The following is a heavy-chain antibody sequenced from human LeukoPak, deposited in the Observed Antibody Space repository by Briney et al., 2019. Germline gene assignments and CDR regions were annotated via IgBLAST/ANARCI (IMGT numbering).Heavy chain of an antibody. J-gene: IGHJ4*02. CDR1: GFTFSSYS. CDR3: ARDPGPYKWNYRSFDY. V-gene: IGHV3-21*01. CDR2: ISSSSSYI. D-gene: IGHD1-7*01. Sequence: PGGSLRLTCAASGFTFSSYSMNWVRQAPGKGLEWVSSISSSSSYIYYADSVKGRFTISRDNAKNSLYLQMNSLRAEDTAVYYCARDPGPYKWNYRSFDYWGQGTLVTVSS.